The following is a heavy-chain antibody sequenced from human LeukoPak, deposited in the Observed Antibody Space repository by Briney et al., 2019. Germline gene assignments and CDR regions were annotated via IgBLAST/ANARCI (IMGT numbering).Heavy chain of an antibody. J-gene: IGHJ3*02. CDR2: IYHSGST. V-gene: IGHV4-30-2*01. CDR1: GGSISSGGYS. CDR3: ARDIEGYCSGGSCYGAFDI. D-gene: IGHD2-15*01. Sequence: PSETLSLTCAVSGGSISSGGYSWSWIRQPPGKGLKWIGYIYHSGSTYYNPSLKSRVTISVDRSKNQFSLKLSSVTAADTAVYYCARDIEGYCSGGSCYGAFDIWGQGTMVTVSS.